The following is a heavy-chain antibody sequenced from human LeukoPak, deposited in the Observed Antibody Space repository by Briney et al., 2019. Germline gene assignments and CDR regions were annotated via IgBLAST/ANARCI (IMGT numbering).Heavy chain of an antibody. D-gene: IGHD2-15*01. CDR2: ISGSDNRR. V-gene: IGHV3-23*01. J-gene: IGHJ4*02. CDR1: GLTFTNYA. CDR3: AKGVSSSCYSGLDY. Sequence: PGGSLRLSCAASGLTFTNYALTWVRQAPGKGLEWVSCISGSDNRRFYADSVKGRFTTSRDHSKNTLYLQMDSLRAEDTAVYYCAKGVSSSCYSGLDYWGQGTLVTVSS.